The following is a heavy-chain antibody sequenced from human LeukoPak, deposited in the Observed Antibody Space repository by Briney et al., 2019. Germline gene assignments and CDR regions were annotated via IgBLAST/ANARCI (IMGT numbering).Heavy chain of an antibody. D-gene: IGHD4-17*01. Sequence: PGGSLRLSCAASGITFSSYTMNWVRQAPRKGLEWVSSISTSSSYIYYADSVKGRFTISRDNAKNSLYLQMNSLRAEDTAVYYCARRYGDYVGSFEYWGQGTLVTVSS. V-gene: IGHV3-21*01. CDR3: ARRYGDYVGSFEY. CDR2: ISTSSSYI. J-gene: IGHJ4*02. CDR1: GITFSSYT.